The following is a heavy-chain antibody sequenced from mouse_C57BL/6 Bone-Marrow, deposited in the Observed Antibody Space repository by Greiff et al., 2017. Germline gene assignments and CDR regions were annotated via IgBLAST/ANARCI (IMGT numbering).Heavy chain of an antibody. V-gene: IGHV1-42*01. J-gene: IGHJ2*01. Sequence: EVQLQQSGPELVKPGASVKISCKASGYSFTGYYMNWVKQSPEKSLEWIGEINPSTGGTTYNQKFKAKATLTVDKSSSTAYMQLKSLTSEDSAVYYCAVGPFDYWGQGTTLTVSP. CDR3: AVGPFDY. CDR1: GYSFTGYY. D-gene: IGHD4-1*01. CDR2: INPSTGGT.